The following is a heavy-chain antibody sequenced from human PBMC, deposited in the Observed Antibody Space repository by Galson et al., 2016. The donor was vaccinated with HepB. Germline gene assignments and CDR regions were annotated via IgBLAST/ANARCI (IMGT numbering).Heavy chain of an antibody. CDR3: AKGQWLGTYGMDV. J-gene: IGHJ6*02. V-gene: IGHV3-23*01. D-gene: IGHD6-19*01. Sequence: SLRLSCAASGFTFSKYMMNWVRQAPGKGLEWVSTISGSGGSTYYADSVKGRFTISRDNSKNTLYLQMNSLRAEDTAEYYCAKGQWLGTYGMDVWGQGTTVTVSS. CDR1: GFTFSKYM. CDR2: ISGSGGST.